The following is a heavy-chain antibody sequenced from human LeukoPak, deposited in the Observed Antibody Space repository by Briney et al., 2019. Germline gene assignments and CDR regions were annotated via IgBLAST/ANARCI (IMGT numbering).Heavy chain of an antibody. Sequence: PGGSLRLSCGASGVMFNDFWMSWGRQVPGKGLEWGANINEDGSETDYVDSVKGRFTISRDDAQNSVYLEMDSLRGDDTGVYFCAKRNTFWFFENWGQGALVTVS. CDR2: INEDGSET. J-gene: IGHJ4*02. CDR3: AKRNTFWFFEN. V-gene: IGHV3-7*01. D-gene: IGHD3-9*01. CDR1: GVMFNDFW.